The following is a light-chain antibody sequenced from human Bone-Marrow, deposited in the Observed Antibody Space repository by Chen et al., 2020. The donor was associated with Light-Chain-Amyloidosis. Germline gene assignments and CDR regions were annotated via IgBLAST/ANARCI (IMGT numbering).Light chain of an antibody. V-gene: IGLV2-8*01. Sequence: QSALTPPPSASGSPGQSVTISCSGTSSDVGTYNYVSWYQQQPGKAPKLMIYEVSKRPSGVPDRFSGATSGNTASLTVSGLQAEDEADYYCTSHAGSDNVLFGGGTKLTVL. J-gene: IGLJ2*01. CDR3: TSHAGSDNVL. CDR1: SSDVGTYNY. CDR2: EVS.